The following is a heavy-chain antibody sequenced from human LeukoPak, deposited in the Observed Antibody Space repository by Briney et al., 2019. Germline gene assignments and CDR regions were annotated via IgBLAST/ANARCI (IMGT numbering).Heavy chain of an antibody. CDR3: AREWDGDYMNV. Sequence: GGSLRLSCAPSGFTFSDYYMSWIRQAPGKGLEWVSYISSSGSTIYYADSVKGRFTISRDNAMNSLYLQMNSLRAEDTAVYYCAREWDGDYMNVCGKGTTVTVSS. V-gene: IGHV3-11*04. CDR2: ISSSGSTI. CDR1: GFTFSDYY. D-gene: IGHD4-17*01. J-gene: IGHJ6*03.